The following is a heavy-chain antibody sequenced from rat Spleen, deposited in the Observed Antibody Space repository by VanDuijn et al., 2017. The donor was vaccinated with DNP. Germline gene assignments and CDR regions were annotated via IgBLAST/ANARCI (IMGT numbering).Heavy chain of an antibody. CDR3: TRVNYGGYHYVMDA. J-gene: IGHJ4*01. V-gene: IGHV5S23*01. D-gene: IGHD1-11*01. CDR1: GFTFSDYN. Sequence: EVQLVESGGGLVQPGNSLKLSCAASGFTFSDYNMAWVRQAPTKGPEWIASISPGGGNSYYRGSVKGRFTISRDNAKSSLYLQMDSLRSEDTATYYCTRVNYGGYHYVMDAWGQGASVTVSS. CDR2: ISPGGGNS.